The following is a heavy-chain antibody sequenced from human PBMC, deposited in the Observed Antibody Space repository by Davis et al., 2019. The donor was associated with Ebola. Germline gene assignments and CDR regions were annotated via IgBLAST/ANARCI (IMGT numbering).Heavy chain of an antibody. CDR1: GFTFSSYW. D-gene: IGHD3-22*01. V-gene: IGHV3-7*01. Sequence: GESLKISCAASGFTFSSYWMSWVRQAPGKGLEWVANIKQDGSEKYYVDSVKGRFTISRDNAKNSLYLQMNSLRAEDTAVYYCASSMYYYDSSGYSTDAFDIWGQGTMVTVSS. CDR2: IKQDGSEK. CDR3: ASSMYYYDSSGYSTDAFDI. J-gene: IGHJ3*02.